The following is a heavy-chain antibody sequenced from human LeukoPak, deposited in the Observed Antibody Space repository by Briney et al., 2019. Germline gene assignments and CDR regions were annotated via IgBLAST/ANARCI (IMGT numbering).Heavy chain of an antibody. CDR1: GFSFSTYS. CDR2: ISSGSSAI. CDR3: GTGDPRFDY. J-gene: IGHJ4*02. V-gene: IGHV3-48*01. Sequence: GGSLRLSCAASGFSFSTYSMNWVRQAPGKGLQWVSYISSGSSAIYYTDSVKGRFTITRDNAKNSVYLQMNSLRTEDTAVYYCGTGDPRFDYWGQGILVTVSS. D-gene: IGHD7-27*01.